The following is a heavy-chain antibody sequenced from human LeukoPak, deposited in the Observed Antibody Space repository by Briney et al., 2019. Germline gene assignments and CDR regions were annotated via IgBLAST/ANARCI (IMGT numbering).Heavy chain of an antibody. CDR3: AKGAAYTSLDI. D-gene: IGHD6-25*01. J-gene: IGHJ3*02. CDR2: IRYDGSHK. V-gene: IGHV3-30*02. Sequence: GGSLRLSCTASGFSFSSSAMHWVRQAPGKGLEWVTFIRYDGSHKYYADSVRGRFTISRDTSTDTLYLQMNSLRSEDTAVYYCAKGAAYTSLDIWGHGTMVTVSS. CDR1: GFSFSSSA.